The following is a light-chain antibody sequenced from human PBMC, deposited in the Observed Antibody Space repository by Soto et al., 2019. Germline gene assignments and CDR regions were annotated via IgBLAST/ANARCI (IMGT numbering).Light chain of an antibody. J-gene: IGLJ1*01. V-gene: IGLV2-14*01. CDR3: SSYTSSSTQV. CDR1: SSDVGGYNY. Sequence: QSVLTQPASVSGSPGQSITISCTGTSSDVGGYNYVSWYQRHPGKASKLKIYEVTNRPSGVSNRFSGSKSGNTASLTISGLQAEDEADYYCSSYTSSSTQVFGTGTKLTVL. CDR2: EVT.